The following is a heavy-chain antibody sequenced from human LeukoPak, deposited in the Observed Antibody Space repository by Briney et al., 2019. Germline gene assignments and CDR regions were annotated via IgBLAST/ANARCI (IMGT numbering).Heavy chain of an antibody. CDR3: AKGVTLLRGGPDY. CDR2: ISWNSGII. D-gene: IGHD3-10*01. J-gene: IGHJ4*02. CDR1: GFTFDDCA. V-gene: IGHV3-9*01. Sequence: GGSLRLSCAASGFTFDDCAMHWVRQAPGKGLEWVSGISWNSGIIGYADSVRGRFTISRHNARNSLYLQMNSLRADDTALYYCAKGVTLLRGGPDYWGQGTLVTVSS.